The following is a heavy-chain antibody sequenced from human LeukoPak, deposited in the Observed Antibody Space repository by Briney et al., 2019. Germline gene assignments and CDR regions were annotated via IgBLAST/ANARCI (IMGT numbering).Heavy chain of an antibody. D-gene: IGHD1-26*01. CDR1: GFTFSNYA. V-gene: IGHV3-23*01. Sequence: GGSLRLSCAASGFTFSNYAMTWVRQAPGKGLEWVSAISGSFIATYYADSVKGRFTISRDNSKNTLYLQMNSLRAEDTAVYYCARGGSYLSAFDIWGQGTMVTVSS. CDR2: ISGSFIAT. J-gene: IGHJ3*02. CDR3: ARGGSYLSAFDI.